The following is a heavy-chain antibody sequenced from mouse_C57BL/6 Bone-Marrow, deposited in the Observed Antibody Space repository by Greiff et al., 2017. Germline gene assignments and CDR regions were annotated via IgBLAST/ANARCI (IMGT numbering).Heavy chain of an antibody. CDR2: INPSNGGT. J-gene: IGHJ3*01. CDR1: GYTFTSYW. Sequence: VQLQQPGPELVKPGASVKLSCKASGYTFTSYWMHWVKQRPGQGLEWIGNINPSNGGTNYNEKFKSKATLTVDKSSSTAYMQLSSLTSEDSAVYYCARSGDYDPAWFAYWGQGTLVTVSA. D-gene: IGHD2-4*01. CDR3: ARSGDYDPAWFAY. V-gene: IGHV1-53*01.